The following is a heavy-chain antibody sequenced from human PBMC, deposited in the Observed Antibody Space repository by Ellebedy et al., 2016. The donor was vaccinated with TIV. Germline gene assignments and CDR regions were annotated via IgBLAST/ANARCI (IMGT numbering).Heavy chain of an antibody. V-gene: IGHV4-30-2*01. D-gene: IGHD2-2*01. CDR2: IYHSGST. CDR1: GGSISSGGYS. J-gene: IGHJ2*01. Sequence: SETLSFTXAVSGGSISSGGYSWSWIRQPPGKGLEWIGYIYHSGSTFYNPSLRSRVTISVDRSKNQFSLKLSSVTAADTAMYYCARYCSSTSCNTHWYLDLWGRGTLVTVSS. CDR3: ARYCSSTSCNTHWYLDL.